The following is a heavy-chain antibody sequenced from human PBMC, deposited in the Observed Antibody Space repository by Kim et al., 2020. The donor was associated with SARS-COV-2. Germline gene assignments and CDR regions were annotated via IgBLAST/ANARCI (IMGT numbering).Heavy chain of an antibody. CDR3: ARAMPGSGYYRPLVYLDY. CDR1: GFTFSSYW. V-gene: IGHV3-7*01. Sequence: GGSLRLSCAASGFTFSSYWMRWVRQAPGKGLEWVANIKQDGSEKYYVDSVKGRFTISRDNAKNSLYLQMNSLRAEDTAVYYCARAMPGSGYYRPLVYLDYWGQGTLVTVSS. D-gene: IGHD3-22*01. J-gene: IGHJ4*02. CDR2: IKQDGSEK.